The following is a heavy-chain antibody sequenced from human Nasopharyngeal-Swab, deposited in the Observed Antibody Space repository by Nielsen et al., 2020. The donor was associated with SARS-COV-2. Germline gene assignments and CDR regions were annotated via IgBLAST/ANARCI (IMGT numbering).Heavy chain of an antibody. V-gene: IGHV3-23*01. CDR1: GFTFRSYA. CDR2: IVGSGDNSGSGGST. Sequence: GESLKISCAASGFTFRSYAMSWVRQAPGKGLEWVAAIVGSGDNSGSGGSTYYADSVKGRFTISRDNSKNTLSLQMNSLRAEDTAVYYCAKDLRGPYFFWGQGTLVTVSS. D-gene: IGHD2/OR15-2a*01. CDR3: AKDLRGPYFF. J-gene: IGHJ4*02.